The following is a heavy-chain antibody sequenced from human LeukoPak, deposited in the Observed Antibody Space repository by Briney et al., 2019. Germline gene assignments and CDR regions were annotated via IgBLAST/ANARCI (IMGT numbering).Heavy chain of an antibody. CDR1: GYSISSGYY. V-gene: IGHV4-38-2*02. CDR3: ARDIRYGSGSSHIVY. D-gene: IGHD3-10*01. Sequence: SETLSLTCAVSGYSISSGYYWGWIRPPPGKGLEWIGTIYHSGSTYYNPSLKSRVTISVDTSKDQFSLKLSSVTASDTAVYYCARDIRYGSGSSHIVYWGQGTLVTVSS. J-gene: IGHJ4*02. CDR2: IYHSGST.